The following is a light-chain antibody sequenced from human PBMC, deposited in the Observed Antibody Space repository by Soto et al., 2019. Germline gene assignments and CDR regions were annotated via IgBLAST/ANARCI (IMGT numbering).Light chain of an antibody. CDR2: DVS. CDR3: CSYAGSYTFL. J-gene: IGLJ2*01. Sequence: QSARTQPRSVSGSPGQSVTISCTGTSSDVGGYNYVSWYQQHPGKAPKLMIYDVSKRPSGVPDRFSGSKSGNTASLTISGLQAEDEADYYCCSYAGSYTFLFGGGTQLTVL. CDR1: SSDVGGYNY. V-gene: IGLV2-11*01.